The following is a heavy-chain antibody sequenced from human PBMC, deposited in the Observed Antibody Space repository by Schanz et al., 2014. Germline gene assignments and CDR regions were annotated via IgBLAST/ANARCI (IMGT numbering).Heavy chain of an antibody. J-gene: IGHJ4*02. CDR3: ARDAADGDDIVTEEDY. D-gene: IGHD3-9*01. V-gene: IGHV1-18*01. Sequence: QVQLVQSGAEVKKPGASVKVSCKASGYTFTSYGISWVRQAPGQGLEWMGWISAYNGNTKYPQKLQGRVTMTTDTSTRTAYMELRSLRSDDTAEYYCARDAADGDDIVTEEDYWGQGTLVTVSS. CDR2: ISAYNGNT. CDR1: GYTFTSYG.